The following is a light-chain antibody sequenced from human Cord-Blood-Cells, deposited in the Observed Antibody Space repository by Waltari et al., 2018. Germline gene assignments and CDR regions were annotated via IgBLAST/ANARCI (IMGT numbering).Light chain of an antibody. CDR3: QQSYSTPYT. Sequence: DIQMTQSPSPLSASVGDRVTITCRASQSISSYLNWYQQKPGKAPKLRIYAASSLQSGVPSRCSGSGSGTDFTLTISSLQPEDFATYYCQQSYSTPYTFGQGTKLEIK. J-gene: IGKJ2*01. V-gene: IGKV1-39*01. CDR2: AAS. CDR1: QSISSY.